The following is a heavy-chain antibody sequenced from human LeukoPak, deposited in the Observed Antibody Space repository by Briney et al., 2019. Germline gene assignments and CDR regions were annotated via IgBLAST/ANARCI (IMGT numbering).Heavy chain of an antibody. V-gene: IGHV5-51*01. Sequence: GESLKISCKGSGYSFTNYWIGWVRQMPGKGLEWMGSIYPGDSDTRYSPSFQGQVTISADKSISTAYLQWSSLKASDTAMYYCARRKYCSGGSCHGYYYGMDVWGQGTTVTVSS. CDR3: ARRKYCSGGSCHGYYYGMDV. D-gene: IGHD2-15*01. CDR2: IYPGDSDT. J-gene: IGHJ6*02. CDR1: GYSFTNYW.